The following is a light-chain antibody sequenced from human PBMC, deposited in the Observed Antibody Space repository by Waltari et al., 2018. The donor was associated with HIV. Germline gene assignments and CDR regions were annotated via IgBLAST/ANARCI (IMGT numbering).Light chain of an antibody. Sequence: QSVLTQPPSASGTPGQRVTTSCSGSNSNIGSNLVNWYQHLPGRATKLLIYSNNQRPSGVPARFSGSEYGTSASMAISGLQSEDEADYYCAVWDDSLNGPVFGGGTKLTVL. CDR2: SNN. J-gene: IGLJ3*02. CDR3: AVWDDSLNGPV. CDR1: NSNIGSNL. V-gene: IGLV1-44*01.